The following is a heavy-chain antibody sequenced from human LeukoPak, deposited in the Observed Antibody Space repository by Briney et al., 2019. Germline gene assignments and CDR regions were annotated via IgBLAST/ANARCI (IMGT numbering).Heavy chain of an antibody. V-gene: IGHV4-39*07. Sequence: SETLSLTCTVSGGSISSSSYYWGWIRQPPGKGLEWIGSIYYSGSTYYNPSLKSRVTISVDTSKSQSSLRMRSVTAAETAVYYCARWVGSRNSGWLNYWGQGTLVTVYS. CDR3: ARWVGSRNSGWLNY. CDR1: GGSISSSSYY. CDR2: IYYSGST. D-gene: IGHD1-14*01. J-gene: IGHJ4*02.